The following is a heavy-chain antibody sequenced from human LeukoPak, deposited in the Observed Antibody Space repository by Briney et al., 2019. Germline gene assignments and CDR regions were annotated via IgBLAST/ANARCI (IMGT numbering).Heavy chain of an antibody. CDR3: ARVLGSSGYAGDWRFDL. J-gene: IGHJ2*01. Sequence: PSETLSLTCTVSGGSISSYYWSWIRQPPGKGLEWIGYIYYSGSINYAPSLEGRVTMSIDTSNNQFSLKLSSVTAADTAVYYCARVLGSSGYAGDWRFDLWGRGTLVTVSS. CDR1: GGSISSYY. D-gene: IGHD3-22*01. CDR2: IYYSGSI. V-gene: IGHV4-59*08.